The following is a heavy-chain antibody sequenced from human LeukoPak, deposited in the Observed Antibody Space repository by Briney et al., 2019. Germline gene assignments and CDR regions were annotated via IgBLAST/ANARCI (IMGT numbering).Heavy chain of an antibody. V-gene: IGHV3-23*01. D-gene: IGHD1-1*01. CDR3: AKGSLDGRPIYYYAMDL. J-gene: IGHJ6*02. Sequence: GGSLRLSCAASGFTFSNYAMSWVRQAPGKGLEWVSTISGSGGTTYYADSVKGRFTISRDNSKNTLYLQMNSLRAEDTAVYYCAKGSLDGRPIYYYAMDLWGQGTTVTVSS. CDR1: GFTFSNYA. CDR2: ISGSGGTT.